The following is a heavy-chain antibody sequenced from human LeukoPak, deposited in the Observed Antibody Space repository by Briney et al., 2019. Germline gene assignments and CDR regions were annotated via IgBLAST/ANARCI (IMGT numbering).Heavy chain of an antibody. CDR3: ARNIDYGDYGFDY. Sequence: SETLSLTCAVYGGSFSGYCGSWIREPPGKGLEWIGEINHSGSTNYNPSLKSRVNISVDTSKNQFSLKLRSVNAADTAVYYCARNIDYGDYGFDYWGQGTLVTVSS. V-gene: IGHV4-34*01. D-gene: IGHD4-17*01. CDR1: GGSFSGYC. CDR2: INHSGST. J-gene: IGHJ4*02.